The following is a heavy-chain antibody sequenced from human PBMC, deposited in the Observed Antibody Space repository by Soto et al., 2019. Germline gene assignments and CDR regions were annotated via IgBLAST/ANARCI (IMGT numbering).Heavy chain of an antibody. CDR3: ARITGRHLDY. V-gene: IGHV4-39*01. Sequence: SETLSLTCTVSSGSISVTNVFWGWVRQPPGKGLEWIGSIDYSGTAYFSPSLATRVTFHVDTSKNQFSLTLYSVTAADTAVYYCARITGRHLDYWGQGILVTVSS. J-gene: IGHJ4*02. CDR1: SGSISVTNVF. CDR2: IDYSGTA. D-gene: IGHD1-20*01.